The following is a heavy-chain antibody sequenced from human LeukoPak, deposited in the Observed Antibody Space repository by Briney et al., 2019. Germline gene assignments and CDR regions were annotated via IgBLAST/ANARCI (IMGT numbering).Heavy chain of an antibody. Sequence: GGSLRLSCEASGFSFSEHSMGWVRLAPGKGLEGFSSISGSSRFIFYVDSVKVRFTVSRDNARNLVLLQMHGLRAVDTSVCLCATGDNADQTSGSHLDPSGICGQGTMVTVSS. CDR1: GFSFSEHS. V-gene: IGHV3-21*01. J-gene: IGHJ3*02. CDR3: ATGDNADQTSGSHLDPSGI. D-gene: IGHD3-10*01. CDR2: ISGSSRFI.